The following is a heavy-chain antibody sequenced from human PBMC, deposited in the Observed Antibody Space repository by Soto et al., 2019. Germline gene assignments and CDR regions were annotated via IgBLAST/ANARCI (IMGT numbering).Heavy chain of an antibody. V-gene: IGHV1-69*06. J-gene: IGHJ3*01. D-gene: IGHD3-22*01. Sequence: QVQLVQSGAEVKKPGSSVRVSCKTSRGTFSSYAISWVRKAPGQGLEWMGGIIPSFGTANYAPKFQGRVTIVADKSTNTAYMELSSLRSEDTAVYYCARGRFIRKHYYDSSGLYPLDGFDFWGQGTMVTVSS. CDR1: RGTFSSYA. CDR3: ARGRFIRKHYYDSSGLYPLDGFDF. CDR2: IIPSFGTA.